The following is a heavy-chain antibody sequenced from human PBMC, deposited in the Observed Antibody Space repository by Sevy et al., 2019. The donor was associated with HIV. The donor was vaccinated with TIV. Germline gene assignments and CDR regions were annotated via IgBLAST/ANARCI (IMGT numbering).Heavy chain of an antibody. J-gene: IGHJ4*02. CDR1: GFTFSSYA. CDR3: ARTRVTGPRHFDY. CDR2: ISYDGSNK. Sequence: VGSLRLSCAASGFTFSSYAMHWVRQAPGKGLEWVAVISYDGSNKYYADSVKGRFTISRDNSKNTLYLQMNSLRAEDTAVYYCARTRVTGPRHFDYWGQGTLVTVSS. V-gene: IGHV3-30-3*01. D-gene: IGHD2-8*02.